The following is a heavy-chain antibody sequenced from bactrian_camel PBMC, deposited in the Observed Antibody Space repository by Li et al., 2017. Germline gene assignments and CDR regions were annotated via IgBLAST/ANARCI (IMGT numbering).Heavy chain of an antibody. Sequence: QVQLVESGGGTVQAGGSLRLSCGASGNTASVKHMGWFRQRPGREREGVAVMCIPNDNIFYADSVRGRFTISRDNAKNTLYLQLDSLSTEDTATYYCAKGRPRLGLVAADLDRGQGTQVTVS. J-gene: IGHJ4*01. D-gene: IGHD7*01. CDR3: AKGRPRLGLVAADLD. V-gene: IGHV3S54*01. CDR2: MCIPNDNI. CDR1: GNTASVKH.